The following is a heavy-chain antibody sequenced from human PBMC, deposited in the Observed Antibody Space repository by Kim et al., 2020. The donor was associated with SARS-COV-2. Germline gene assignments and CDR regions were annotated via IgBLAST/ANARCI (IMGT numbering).Heavy chain of an antibody. CDR2: IYYSGST. V-gene: IGHV4-59*13. D-gene: IGHD3-16*01. CDR3: AGPSPTFGGVIY. J-gene: IGHJ4*02. Sequence: SETLSLTCTVSGGSISSYYWSWIRQPPGKGLEWIGYIYYSGSTNYNPSLKSRVTISVDTSKNQFSLKLSSVTAADTAVYYCAGPSPTFGGVIYWGQGTLVTVSS. CDR1: GGSISSYY.